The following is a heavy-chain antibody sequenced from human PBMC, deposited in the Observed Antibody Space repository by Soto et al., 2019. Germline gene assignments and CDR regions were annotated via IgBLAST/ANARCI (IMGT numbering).Heavy chain of an antibody. CDR1: GGSFSGYY. CDR3: ARESHDILTGPPWVWYFDL. D-gene: IGHD3-9*01. J-gene: IGHJ2*01. Sequence: QVQLQQWGAGPLRPLETLSLTCGVSGGSFSGYYWAWIRQSPGKGQEWIGEINDRGSINYNPSLKRRVSISVATSKNHYSLNLRSVTAAETAVYYCARESHDILTGPPWVWYFDLWGRGTLVPVSS. CDR2: INDRGSI. V-gene: IGHV4-34*01.